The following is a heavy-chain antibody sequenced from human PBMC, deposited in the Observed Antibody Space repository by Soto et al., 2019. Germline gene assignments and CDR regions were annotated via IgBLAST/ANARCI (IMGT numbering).Heavy chain of an antibody. Sequence: ASVKVSCKASGYTFTSYGISWVRQAPGQGLEWMGWISAYNGNTNYAQKLQGRVTMTTDTSMSTAYMELRSLRSDDTAVYFCARYLIAVRPGCFVPRGRGSLVTVSS. CDR1: GYTFTSYG. J-gene: IGHJ5*02. V-gene: IGHV1-18*01. CDR3: ARYLIAVRPGCFVP. CDR2: ISAYNGNT. D-gene: IGHD6-19*01.